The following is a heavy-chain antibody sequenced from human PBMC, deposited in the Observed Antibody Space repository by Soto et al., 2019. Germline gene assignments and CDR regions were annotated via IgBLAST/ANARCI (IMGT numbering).Heavy chain of an antibody. CDR2: MNPNSGNT. CDR1: GYTFTSYD. Sequence: VASVKVSCKASGYTFTSYDINWVRQATGQGLEWMGWMNPNSGNTGYAQKFQGRVTMTRNTSISTAYMELSSLRSEDTAVYYCARTTLYCISTSCYRSNWFDPWGQGTLVTVSS. J-gene: IGHJ5*02. D-gene: IGHD2-2*02. V-gene: IGHV1-8*01. CDR3: ARTTLYCISTSCYRSNWFDP.